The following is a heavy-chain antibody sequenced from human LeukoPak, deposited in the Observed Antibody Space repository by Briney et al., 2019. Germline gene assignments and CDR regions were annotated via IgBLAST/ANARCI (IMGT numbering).Heavy chain of an antibody. Sequence: ASVKVSCKASGYTFTGYYMHWVRQAPGQGLGWMGWINPNSGGTNYAQKFQGRVTMTRDTSISTAYMELSRLRSDDTAVYYCARDGSPQNYDILTGYYTRDVNWFDPWGKGTLVTVSS. CDR3: ARDGSPQNYDILTGYYTRDVNWFDP. V-gene: IGHV1-2*02. D-gene: IGHD3-9*01. CDR2: INPNSGGT. CDR1: GYTFTGYY. J-gene: IGHJ5*02.